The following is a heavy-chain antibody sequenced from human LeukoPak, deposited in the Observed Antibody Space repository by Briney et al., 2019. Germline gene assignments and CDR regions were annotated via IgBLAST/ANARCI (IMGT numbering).Heavy chain of an antibody. V-gene: IGHV4-34*01. Sequence: SETLSLTCAVYGGSFSGYYWSWIRQPPGKGLEWIGEINHSGSTNYNPSLKSRVTISVDTSKNQFSLKLSSVTAADTAVYYCARGITMIGGRFDPWGRGTLVTVSS. CDR2: INHSGST. CDR1: GGSFSGYY. J-gene: IGHJ5*02. D-gene: IGHD3-22*01. CDR3: ARGITMIGGRFDP.